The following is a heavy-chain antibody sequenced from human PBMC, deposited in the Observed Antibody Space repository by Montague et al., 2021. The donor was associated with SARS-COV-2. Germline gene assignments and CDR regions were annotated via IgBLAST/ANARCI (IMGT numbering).Heavy chain of an antibody. Sequence: SLRLSCAASGFTFSSYSMNWVRQAPVKGLEWVSSISSSISYIYYXDSXHVRFTISRDNAKNSLYLQMNSLRAEDTAVYYCARVEGASLLWFGELLYLGGMDVWGQGTTVTVSS. CDR2: ISSSISYI. CDR3: ARVEGASLLWFGELLYLGGMDV. J-gene: IGHJ6*02. D-gene: IGHD3-10*01. CDR1: GFTFSSYS. V-gene: IGHV3-21*01.